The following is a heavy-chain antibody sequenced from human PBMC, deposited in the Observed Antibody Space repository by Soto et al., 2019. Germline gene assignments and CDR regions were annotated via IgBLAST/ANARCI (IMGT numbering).Heavy chain of an antibody. J-gene: IGHJ6*02. V-gene: IGHV4-61*01. CDR1: GGSVSSDRYY. D-gene: IGHD3-10*01. Sequence: SETLSLTCTVSGGSVSSDRYYWTWIRQPPGKGLEWIGYIYYSGSTNYNPSLKSRVTISVDTYKKQYSLRLTSVTAADTAVYYSVRCPRGDAYIPYSCYGMDVWDQGTTVTVSS. CDR3: VRCPRGDAYIPYSCYGMDV. CDR2: IYYSGST.